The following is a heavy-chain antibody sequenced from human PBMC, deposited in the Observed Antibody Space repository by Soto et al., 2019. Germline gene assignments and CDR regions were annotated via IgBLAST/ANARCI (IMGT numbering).Heavy chain of an antibody. CDR3: ARCTVRGDLYRSWFDP. CDR1: GGSISSGGYY. Sequence: QVQLQESGPGLVKPSQTLSLTCTVSGGSISSGGYYWSWIRQHPGKGLEWIGYIYYSGSTYYNPSLKCRITISVDTSKNPFSLKLRSVTAADTAVYYCARCTVRGDLYRSWFDPWGQGTLVTVSS. V-gene: IGHV4-31*03. CDR2: IYYSGST. D-gene: IGHD3-10*01. J-gene: IGHJ5*02.